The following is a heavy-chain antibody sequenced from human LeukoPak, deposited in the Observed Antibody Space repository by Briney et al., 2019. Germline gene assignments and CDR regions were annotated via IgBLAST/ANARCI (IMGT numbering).Heavy chain of an antibody. D-gene: IGHD4-23*01. CDR2: INHSGST. V-gene: IGHV4-39*07. J-gene: IGHJ4*02. CDR1: GGSISSSSYY. Sequence: SETLSLTCSVSGGSISSSSYYWSWIRQPPGKGLEWIGEINHSGSTNYNPSLKSRVTISVDTSKNQFSLKLSSVTAADTAVYYCARRFRGSTVVTLDYWGQGTLVTVSS. CDR3: ARRFRGSTVVTLDY.